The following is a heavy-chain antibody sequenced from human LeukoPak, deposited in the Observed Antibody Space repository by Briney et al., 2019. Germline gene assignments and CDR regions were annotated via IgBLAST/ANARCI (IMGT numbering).Heavy chain of an antibody. Sequence: PSETLSLTCAVSGGSISGSNWWSWVRQPPGKGLEWIGEIYHSGSTNYNPSLKSRVTISVDKSKNQFSLKLSSVTAADTAVYSCARGKEGAVAGSLDYWGQGTLVTVSS. CDR3: ARGKEGAVAGSLDY. V-gene: IGHV4-4*02. D-gene: IGHD6-19*01. CDR1: GGSISGSNW. J-gene: IGHJ4*02. CDR2: IYHSGST.